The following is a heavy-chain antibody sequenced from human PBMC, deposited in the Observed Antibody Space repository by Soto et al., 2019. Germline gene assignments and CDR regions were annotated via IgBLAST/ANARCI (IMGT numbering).Heavy chain of an antibody. V-gene: IGHV1-69*04. D-gene: IGHD2-15*01. J-gene: IGHJ5*02. CDR1: GGTFSSYT. CDR3: ARDIVVVVAATVTYNWFDP. CDR2: IIPILGIA. Sequence: ASVKVSCKASGGTFSSYTISWVRQAPGQGLEWMGRIIPILGIANYAQKFQGRVTITADKSTSTAYMELSSLRSEDTAVYYCARDIVVVVAATVTYNWFDPWGQGTLVTVSS.